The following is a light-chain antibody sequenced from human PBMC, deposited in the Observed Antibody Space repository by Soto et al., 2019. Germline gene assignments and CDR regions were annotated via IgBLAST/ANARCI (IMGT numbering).Light chain of an antibody. Sequence: EIGLTQSPGTLSLSPGEGATLSCRASQSVTGTNLAWYQQRAGQAPRLLIYDAVRRATGIPDRFSGSGSVTDFTLTISRLEPEDCAVYYCQQYGSSLGTFGQGTKVEI. J-gene: IGKJ2*01. CDR1: QSVTGTN. V-gene: IGKV3-20*01. CDR2: DAV. CDR3: QQYGSSLGT.